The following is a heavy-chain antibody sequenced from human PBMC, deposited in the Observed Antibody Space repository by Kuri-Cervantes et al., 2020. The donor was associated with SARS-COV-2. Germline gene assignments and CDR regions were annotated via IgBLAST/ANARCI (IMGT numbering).Heavy chain of an antibody. J-gene: IGHJ4*02. V-gene: IGHV4-4*02. CDR3: ARSGEDYPFDY. CDR1: GFTFSSYS. D-gene: IGHD3-10*01. Sequence: GFTFSSYSMNWVRQAPGKGLEWIGEIYHSGSTNYNPSLKSRVTISVDKSKNQFSLKLSSVTAADTAVYYCARSGEDYPFDYWGQGTLVTVSS. CDR2: IYHSGST.